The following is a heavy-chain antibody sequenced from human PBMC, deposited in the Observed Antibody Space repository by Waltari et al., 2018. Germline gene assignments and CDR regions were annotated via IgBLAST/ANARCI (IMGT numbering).Heavy chain of an antibody. J-gene: IGHJ5*02. D-gene: IGHD2-21*02. V-gene: IGHV1-24*01. CDR2: YDSEDGEI. Sequence: QVHLVQSGAEVKKPGASVKVSCKVSGYTLTDLSMHWVRQAPGKGLEWVGGYDSEDGEITYAQNFQGRVTMTEDTSTDTAYMELSSLRSDDTAVYYCATGSGGDRNWFDPWGQGTLVTVSS. CDR3: ATGSGGDRNWFDP. CDR1: GYTLTDLS.